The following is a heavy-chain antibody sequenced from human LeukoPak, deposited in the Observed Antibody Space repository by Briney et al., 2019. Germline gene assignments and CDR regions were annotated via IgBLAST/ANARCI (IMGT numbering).Heavy chain of an antibody. Sequence: PGGSLRLSCAASGFTFSSYWMSWVRQAPGKGLEWVANIKQDGSEKYYVDSVKGRFTISRDNSKNTLYLQMSGLKDEDTAIYYCAKVKFYFDNWGQGTLVTVSS. V-gene: IGHV3-7*03. CDR3: AKVKFYFDN. CDR2: IKQDGSEK. CDR1: GFTFSSYW. J-gene: IGHJ4*02.